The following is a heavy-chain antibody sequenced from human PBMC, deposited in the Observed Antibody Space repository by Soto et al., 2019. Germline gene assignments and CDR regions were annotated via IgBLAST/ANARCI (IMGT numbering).Heavy chain of an antibody. CDR1: GGSVSSGSYY. CDR2: IYYSGST. V-gene: IGHV4-61*01. J-gene: IGHJ4*02. CDR3: ASRTYVWGSYGDY. Sequence: QVQLQESGPGLVKPSETLSLTCTVSGGSVSSGSYYWSWIRQPPGKGLEWIGYIYYSGSTNYNPSLKSRVTISVDTSKNQFSLKLSSVTAADTAVYYCASRTYVWGSYGDYWGQGTLVTVSS. D-gene: IGHD3-16*01.